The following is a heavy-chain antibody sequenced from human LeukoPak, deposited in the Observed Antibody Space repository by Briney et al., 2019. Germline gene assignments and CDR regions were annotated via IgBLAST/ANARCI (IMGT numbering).Heavy chain of an antibody. CDR3: AKGGLGDALYGITFGGVIVKGGPLAY. D-gene: IGHD3-16*02. Sequence: PGRSLRLSCAASGFTFSSYGMHWVRQAPGKGLEWVAVISYDGSNKYYADSVKGRFTISRDNSKNTLYLQMNSLRAEDTAVYYCAKGGLGDALYGITFGGVIVKGGPLAYWGQGTLVTVSS. CDR2: ISYDGSNK. J-gene: IGHJ4*02. V-gene: IGHV3-30*18. CDR1: GFTFSSYG.